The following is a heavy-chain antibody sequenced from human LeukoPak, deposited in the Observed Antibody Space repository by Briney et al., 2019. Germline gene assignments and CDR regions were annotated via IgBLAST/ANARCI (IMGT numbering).Heavy chain of an antibody. D-gene: IGHD6-13*01. V-gene: IGHV3-21*01. CDR2: ISSSSSYI. CDR3: ARADAGYSSSWPYYFDY. Sequence: GGSLRLSCAASGFTFSSYSMNGVRQAPGKGLEGVSSISSSSSYIYYADSVKGRFTISRDNAKNSMYLQMNSLRAEDTAVYYCARADAGYSSSWPYYFDYWGQGTLVTVSS. J-gene: IGHJ4*02. CDR1: GFTFSSYS.